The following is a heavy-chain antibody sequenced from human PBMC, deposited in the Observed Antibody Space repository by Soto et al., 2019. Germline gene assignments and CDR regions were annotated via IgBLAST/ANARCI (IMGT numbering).Heavy chain of an antibody. CDR3: ARPRYPGRAYYGTDV. CDR1: GYSFTSYW. D-gene: IGHD2-15*01. J-gene: IGHJ6*02. CDR2: IYPGDSDT. Sequence: GESLKISCKGSGYSFTSYWIGWARQMPGKGLEWMGIIYPGDSDTRYSPSFQGQVTISADKSISTAYLQWSSLKASDTAMYYCARPRYPGRAYYGTDVWGQGTTVTVSS. V-gene: IGHV5-51*01.